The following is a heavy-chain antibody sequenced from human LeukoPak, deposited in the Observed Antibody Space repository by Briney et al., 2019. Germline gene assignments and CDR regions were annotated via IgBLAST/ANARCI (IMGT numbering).Heavy chain of an antibody. J-gene: IGHJ4*02. V-gene: IGHV4-39*01. D-gene: IGHD6-19*01. CDR3: VRHRQWLLFPDY. CDR1: GDSISINYN. CDR2: IFYSGAT. Sequence: PSETLSLTCTVSGDSISINYNWGWIRQPPGKGLEWIGSIFYSGATYYSPSLKSRVTISVDTSTNQFSLKLSSMTAADTAVYYCVRHRQWLLFPDYWGQGTLVTVSS.